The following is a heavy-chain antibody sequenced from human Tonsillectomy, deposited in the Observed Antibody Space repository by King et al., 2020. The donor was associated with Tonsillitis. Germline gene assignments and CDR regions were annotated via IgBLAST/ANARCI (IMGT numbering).Heavy chain of an antibody. D-gene: IGHD6-19*01. J-gene: IGHJ4*02. CDR3: ARDDESSGSDILFDY. V-gene: IGHV6-1*01. CDR1: GDSVSSKFAA. Sequence: VQLQESGPRLVKPSQTLSVTCDISGDSVSSKFAAWNWIRQSPSSGLEWLGRTFYRTKWNYDYAISVKGRINIIVDTSRNQVSLQLNSVTPEDTAVYYCARDDESSGSDILFDYWGQGTLVTVSS. CDR2: TFYRTKWNY.